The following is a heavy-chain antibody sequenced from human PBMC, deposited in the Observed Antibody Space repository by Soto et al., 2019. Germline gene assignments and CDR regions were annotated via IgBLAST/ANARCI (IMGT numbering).Heavy chain of an antibody. D-gene: IGHD5-18*01. Sequence: ASVKVSCKASGYTFTSYGISWVRQAPGQGLEXMGWXXXYXGXTXYXXXXQGRVTMTTDTSTSTAYMELRSLRSDDTAVYYCARIQLWLAHNDYWGQGTLVTVSS. CDR2: XXXYXGXT. CDR1: GYTFTSYG. V-gene: IGHV1-18*04. CDR3: ARIQLWLAHNDY. J-gene: IGHJ4*02.